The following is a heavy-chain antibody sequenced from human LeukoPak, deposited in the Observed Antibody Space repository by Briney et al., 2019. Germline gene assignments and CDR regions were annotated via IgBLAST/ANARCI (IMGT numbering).Heavy chain of an antibody. D-gene: IGHD3-9*01. Sequence: GESLKISCKGSGYSFTSYWIGWVRQMPGKGLEWMGIIYPGDSDTRYSPSFQGQVTISADKSFSTAYLQWSSLKASDTAMYYCARGRDILTGYYTYYFDYWGQGTLVTVSS. V-gene: IGHV5-51*01. CDR2: IYPGDSDT. CDR1: GYSFTSYW. CDR3: ARGRDILTGYYTYYFDY. J-gene: IGHJ4*02.